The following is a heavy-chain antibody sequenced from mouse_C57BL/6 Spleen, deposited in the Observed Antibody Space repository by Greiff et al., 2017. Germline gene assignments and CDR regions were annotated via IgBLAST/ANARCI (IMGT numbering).Heavy chain of an antibody. CDR2: ISLNSDNYAT. CDR3: ARGAWFAY. J-gene: IGHJ3*01. Sequence: EVQLVESGGGFVQPGGSMKLSCVASGFTFSNYWMHWVRQSPEKGLEWVAQISLNSDNYATHYAESVKGRFTISRDKSKSSVYLQMSNLRAEDTGIYYCARGAWFAYWGQGTLVTVSA. V-gene: IGHV6-3*01. CDR1: GFTFSNYW.